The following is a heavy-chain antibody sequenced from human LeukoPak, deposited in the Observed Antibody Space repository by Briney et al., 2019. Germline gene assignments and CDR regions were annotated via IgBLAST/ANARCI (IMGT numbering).Heavy chain of an antibody. CDR1: GRSFSGYY. J-gene: IGHJ4*02. CDR2: INHSGST. V-gene: IGHV4-34*01. CDR3: ARGAPRYCSGGSCYSGPYGY. D-gene: IGHD2-15*01. Sequence: SETLSLTCAVYGRSFSGYYWSWIRQPPGKGLEWIGEINHSGSTNYNPSLKSRVTISVDTSKNQFSLKLSSVTAADTAVYYCARGAPRYCSGGSCYSGPYGYWGQGTLVTVSS.